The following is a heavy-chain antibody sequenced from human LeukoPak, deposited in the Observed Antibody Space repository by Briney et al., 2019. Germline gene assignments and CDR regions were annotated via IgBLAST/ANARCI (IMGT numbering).Heavy chain of an antibody. V-gene: IGHV4-38-2*02. D-gene: IGHD4-17*01. CDR1: GYSISSGYY. J-gene: IGHJ4*02. CDR2: VYHSGST. CDR3: ARYGYYFDY. Sequence: SETLSLTCNVSGYSISSGYYWGWIRQPPGKGLEWIGSVYHSGSTYHNPSLKSRVTISVDTSKNQFSLNLGSLTAADTAVYYCARYGYYFDYWGQGTLVTVSS.